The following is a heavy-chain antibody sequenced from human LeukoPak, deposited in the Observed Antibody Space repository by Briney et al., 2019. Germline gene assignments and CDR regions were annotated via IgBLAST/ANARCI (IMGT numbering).Heavy chain of an antibody. J-gene: IGHJ6*03. D-gene: IGHD2-15*01. Sequence: GRSLRLSCAGSGFTFDEHAMHWVRQAPGKGLEWVSGISWNSGPIAYADSVKGRFTISRDNAKNLLFLQMSSLRAADTALYYCVKGHCSSSSCFPNYYYYMDVWGTGTTVTVSS. CDR1: GFTFDEHA. V-gene: IGHV3-9*01. CDR3: VKGHCSSSSCFPNYYYYMDV. CDR2: ISWNSGPI.